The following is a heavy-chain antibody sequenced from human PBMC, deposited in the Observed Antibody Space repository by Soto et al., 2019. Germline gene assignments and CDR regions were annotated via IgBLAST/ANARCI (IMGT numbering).Heavy chain of an antibody. Sequence: PGGSLRLACAASGFTFSSYAMSWVRQAPGKGLEWVSAISGSGGSTYYADSVKGRFTISRDNSKNTLYLQMNSLRAEDTAVYYCAKLHGSGFNYYYYYIDVWGKGTTVTGSS. CDR2: ISGSGGST. D-gene: IGHD3-10*01. V-gene: IGHV3-23*01. CDR1: GFTFSSYA. CDR3: AKLHGSGFNYYYYYIDV. J-gene: IGHJ6*03.